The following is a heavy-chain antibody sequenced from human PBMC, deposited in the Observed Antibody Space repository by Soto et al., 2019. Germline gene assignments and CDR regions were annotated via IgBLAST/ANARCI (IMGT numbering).Heavy chain of an antibody. CDR2: ISSDGTEK. CDR3: ARMFGFSYGPANRGMDV. V-gene: IGHV3-30*04. D-gene: IGHD5-18*01. Sequence: QVQLVESGGGVAQPGRSLRLFSAASGFTISSYSLHWVRQSPGKGLEWVAAISSDGTEKHYADSVKGRFTISRDNSNNTLSLQLNSLRTEDTAVYYCARMFGFSYGPANRGMDVWGQGNTVTVSS. J-gene: IGHJ6*02. CDR1: GFTISSYS.